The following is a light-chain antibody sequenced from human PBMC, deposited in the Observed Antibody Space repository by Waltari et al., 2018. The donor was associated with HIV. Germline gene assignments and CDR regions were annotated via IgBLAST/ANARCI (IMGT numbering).Light chain of an antibody. J-gene: IGLJ2*01. CDR2: TNN. CDR1: RSNIGRNY. CDR3: AAWDASLSVV. Sequence: QSVLTQPPSASGTPGQRVTISCSGSRSNIGRNYVYWYQQLPGTAPKLLVYTNNQRPSGVPDRFSGSKSGTSASLAISGLRSEDEADYYCAAWDASLSVVFGGGTKLTVL. V-gene: IGLV1-47*01.